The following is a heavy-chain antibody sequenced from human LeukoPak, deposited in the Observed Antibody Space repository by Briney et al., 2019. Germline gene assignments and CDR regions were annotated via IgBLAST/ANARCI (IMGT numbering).Heavy chain of an antibody. V-gene: IGHV3-23*01. CDR1: RFTFNGYD. Sequence: GGSVRLSCAASRFTFNGYDMMWLPHAPGKGRERVSDISGGSGATYYTLSVKGSITISRDNSKNTLYLKMNTLRAEDTALYLCAKFCVDCTDGLCYCLDFWGQGTLVTVTA. J-gene: IGHJ4*02. CDR2: ISGGSGAT. D-gene: IGHD2-8*01. CDR3: AKFCVDCTDGLCYCLDF.